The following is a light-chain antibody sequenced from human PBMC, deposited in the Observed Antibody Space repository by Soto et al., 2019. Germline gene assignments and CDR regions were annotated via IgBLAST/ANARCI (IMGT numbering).Light chain of an antibody. CDR3: QQYHSYWT. V-gene: IGKV1-5*03. CDR2: KAS. Sequence: DIQMTQSPSTLSASVGDRVTITFRASQSISSWLAWYQQKPGKAPKLLIYKASSLESGVPSRFSGSESGTEFTLTISSLQPDDFATYYCQQYHSYWTSGQGTKVDIK. CDR1: QSISSW. J-gene: IGKJ1*01.